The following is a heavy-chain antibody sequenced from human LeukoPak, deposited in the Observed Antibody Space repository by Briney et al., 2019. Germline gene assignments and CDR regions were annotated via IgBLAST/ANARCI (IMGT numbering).Heavy chain of an antibody. CDR2: IIPIFGTA. CDR1: GGSFSNHG. Sequence: SVKVSCKASGGSFSNHGFSWVRQAPGQGLDWMGGIIPIFGTANYAKKFQGRVTIAADKSTSTAYMELSSLRSDDAAVYYCARDQGGYSYFDYWGQGTLVTVSS. CDR3: ARDQGGYSYFDY. D-gene: IGHD3-16*01. V-gene: IGHV1-69*06. J-gene: IGHJ4*02.